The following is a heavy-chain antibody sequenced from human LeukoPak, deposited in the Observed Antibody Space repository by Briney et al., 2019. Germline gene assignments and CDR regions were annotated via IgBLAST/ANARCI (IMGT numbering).Heavy chain of an antibody. CDR3: ARERMVRGVINWFDP. CDR1: GGSISSGGYS. Sequence: SETLSLTCAVSGGSISSGGYSWSWVRQPPGKGLEWIGYIYHSGSTYYNPSLKSRVTISVDRSKNQFSLKLSPVTAADTAVYYCARERMVRGVINWFDPWGQGTLVTVSS. V-gene: IGHV4-30-2*01. CDR2: IYHSGST. D-gene: IGHD3-10*01. J-gene: IGHJ5*02.